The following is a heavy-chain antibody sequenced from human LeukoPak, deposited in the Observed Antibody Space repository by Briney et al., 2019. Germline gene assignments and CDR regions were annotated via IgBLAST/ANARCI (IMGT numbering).Heavy chain of an antibody. CDR3: ARDRDDRSLDAFDI. D-gene: IGHD3-10*01. CDR1: GFTFSSYS. J-gene: IGHJ3*02. CDR2: IFYSGNT. V-gene: IGHV4-39*07. Sequence: GSLRLSCTASGFTFSSYSLNWVRQPPGKGLEWLGSIFYSGNTHYNPSLKSPVTISIDTSKNQFSLKLNSVTAADTAVYYCARDRDDRSLDAFDIWGQGTMVTVSS.